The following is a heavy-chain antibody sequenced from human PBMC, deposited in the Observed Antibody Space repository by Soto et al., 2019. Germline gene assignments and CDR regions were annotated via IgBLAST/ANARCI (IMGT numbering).Heavy chain of an antibody. CDR2: IYSGGST. Sequence: PGGSLRLSCAASEFTVSSNYISWVRQAPGKGLEWVSVIYSGGSTYYADSVKGRFTISRDNSKNTLYLQMNSLRAEDTAVYYCARDDYGDRYDYWGQGTLVTVSS. CDR1: EFTVSSNY. V-gene: IGHV3-53*01. CDR3: ARDDYGDRYDY. J-gene: IGHJ4*02. D-gene: IGHD4-17*01.